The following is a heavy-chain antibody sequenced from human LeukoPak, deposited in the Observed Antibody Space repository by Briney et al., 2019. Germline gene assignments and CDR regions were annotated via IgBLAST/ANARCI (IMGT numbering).Heavy chain of an antibody. CDR2: ISSSSSYI. CDR1: TFSVSSNF. D-gene: IGHD3-16*01. J-gene: IGHJ6*02. Sequence: GGSLRLSCVASTFSVSSNFMSWVRQAPGKGLEWVSSISSSSSYIYYADSVKGRFTISRDNAKNSLYLQMNSLRAEDTAVYYCARDGGSYYYYGMDVWGQGTTVTVSS. V-gene: IGHV3-21*01. CDR3: ARDGGSYYYYGMDV.